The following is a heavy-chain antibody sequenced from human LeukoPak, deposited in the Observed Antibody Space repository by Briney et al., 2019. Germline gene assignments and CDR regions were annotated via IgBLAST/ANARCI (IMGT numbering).Heavy chain of an antibody. CDR2: ISADGGTT. V-gene: IGHV3-43*02. J-gene: IGHJ4*02. Sequence: GGSLRLSCAASGFILSDHYMDWVRQAPGKGLEWVSLISADGGTTFSADSVKGRFTIARDNSKNSLYLQMNSLRSEDTAMYFCAKESGKFDYWGQGTLVAVST. CDR3: AKESGKFDY. CDR1: GFILSDHY.